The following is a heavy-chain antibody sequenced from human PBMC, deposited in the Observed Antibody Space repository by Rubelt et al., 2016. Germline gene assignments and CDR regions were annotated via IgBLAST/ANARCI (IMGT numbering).Heavy chain of an antibody. J-gene: IGHJ5*02. D-gene: IGHD2/OR15-2a*01. V-gene: IGHV3-48*03. CDR3: VRDEYGVGGDT. CDR1: GFSFNIYE. CDR2: ITASGGAR. Sequence: EVQLVESGGGLVQPGGSLRLSCAASGFSFNIYEMNWVRQAPGKGLEWVSYITASGGARYYADAVKGRFTVARDNAKNLLYLQMNNVTDDDTALYYCVRDEYGVGGDTWGQGTLVTVSS.